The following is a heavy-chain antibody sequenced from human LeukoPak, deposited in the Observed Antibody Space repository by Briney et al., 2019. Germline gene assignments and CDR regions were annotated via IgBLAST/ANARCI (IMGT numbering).Heavy chain of an antibody. J-gene: IGHJ4*02. D-gene: IGHD3-22*01. CDR3: ASGVRHYDSSGYDGQFDY. V-gene: IGHV3-7*03. CDR1: GFTFSNYW. Sequence: HPGGSLRLSCAASGFTFSNYWMIWVRQAPGKGLEWVGNIKQDGSEKRYADSVRGRFSISRDNAQTSLYLQMNSLRAEDTAVYYCASGVRHYDSSGYDGQFDYWGQGTLVTVSS. CDR2: IKQDGSEK.